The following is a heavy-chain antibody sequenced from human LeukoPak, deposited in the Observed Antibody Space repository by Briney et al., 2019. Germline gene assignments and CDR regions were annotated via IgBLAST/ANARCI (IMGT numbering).Heavy chain of an antibody. D-gene: IGHD2-2*01. V-gene: IGHV3-48*03. CDR1: GFSFSSYA. CDR2: ISISGSTI. CDR3: AREGVVVSAAVDY. J-gene: IGHJ4*02. Sequence: GGSLRLSCAASGFSFSSYAMSWVRQAPGKGLEWVSYISISGSTIYYADSVKGRFTISRDNAKNSLYLQMNSLRAEDTAVYYCAREGVVVSAAVDYWGQGTLVTVSS.